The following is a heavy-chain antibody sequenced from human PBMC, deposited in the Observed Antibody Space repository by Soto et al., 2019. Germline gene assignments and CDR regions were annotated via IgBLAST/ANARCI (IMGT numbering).Heavy chain of an antibody. CDR1: GFTFSSYG. Sequence: GGSLRLSCAASGFTFSSYGMHWVRQAPGKGLEWVAVISYDGSNKYYADSVKGRFTISRDNSKNTLYLQMNSLRAEGTAVYYCAKDSEIDYSNPYYYYYGMDVWGQGTTVTVSS. CDR2: ISYDGSNK. CDR3: AKDSEIDYSNPYYYYYGMDV. D-gene: IGHD4-4*01. V-gene: IGHV3-30*18. J-gene: IGHJ6*02.